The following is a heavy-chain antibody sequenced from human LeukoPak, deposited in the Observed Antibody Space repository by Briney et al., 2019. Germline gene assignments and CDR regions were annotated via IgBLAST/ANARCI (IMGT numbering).Heavy chain of an antibody. CDR3: AAAAGLDISWYFDL. CDR1: GFTFTSSA. Sequence: GASVKVSCKASGFTFTSSAVQWVRQARGQRLEWIGWIVVGSGNTNYAQKFQERVTITRDMSTSTAYMELSSLRSVDTAVYYCAAAAGLDISWYFDLWGRGTLVTVSS. V-gene: IGHV1-58*01. D-gene: IGHD2-2*03. CDR2: IVVGSGNT. J-gene: IGHJ2*01.